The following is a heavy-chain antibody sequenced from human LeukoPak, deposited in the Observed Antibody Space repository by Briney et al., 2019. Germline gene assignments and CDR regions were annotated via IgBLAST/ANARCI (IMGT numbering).Heavy chain of an antibody. CDR1: GFTFSSYA. CDR3: AKEPRPLKRVRSLWFGY. Sequence: GGSLRLSCAASGFTFSSYAMSWVRQAPGKGLEWVSAISGSGGSTYYADSVKGRFTISRDNSKNTLYLQMNSLRAEDTAVYYCAKEPRPLKRVRSLWFGYWGQGTLVTVSS. V-gene: IGHV3-23*01. D-gene: IGHD2-21*01. CDR2: ISGSGGST. J-gene: IGHJ4*02.